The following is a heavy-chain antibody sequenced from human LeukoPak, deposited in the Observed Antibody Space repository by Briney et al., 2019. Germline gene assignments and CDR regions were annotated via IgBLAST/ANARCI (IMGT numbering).Heavy chain of an antibody. V-gene: IGHV3-7*01. CDR2: TNEAGGDK. Sequence: GGSLRLSCAASGFTFSDFWMSWVRQAPGKGLECVASTNEAGGDKYYVDSVKGRFTISRDNSKNSLSLQMNSLTAEDTAIYYCVIATTGRGAFGSWGQGTLVSVSS. D-gene: IGHD6-13*01. J-gene: IGHJ4*02. CDR1: GFTFSDFW. CDR3: VIATTGRGAFGS.